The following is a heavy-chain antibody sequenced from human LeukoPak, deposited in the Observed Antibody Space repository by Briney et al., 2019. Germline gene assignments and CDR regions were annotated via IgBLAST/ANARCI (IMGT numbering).Heavy chain of an antibody. V-gene: IGHV1-3*01. D-gene: IGHD2-2*01. CDR1: GYTFTSYA. J-gene: IGHJ6*03. Sequence: GASVKVSCKASGYTFTSYAMHWVRQAPGQRLEWMGWINAGNGNTKYSQEFQGRVTITRDTSASTAYMELSSLRSEDTAVYYCAGTSCSSTSCLMDVWGKGTTVTVSS. CDR2: INAGNGNT. CDR3: AGTSCSSTSCLMDV.